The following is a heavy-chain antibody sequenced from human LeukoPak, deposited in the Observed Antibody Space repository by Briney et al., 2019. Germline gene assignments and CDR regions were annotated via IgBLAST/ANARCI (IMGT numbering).Heavy chain of an antibody. V-gene: IGHV4-59*12. J-gene: IGHJ6*03. CDR2: IYYSGST. CDR3: AREPPSSWYYYYMDV. CDR1: GGSISSYY. D-gene: IGHD6-13*01. Sequence: PSETLSLTCTVSGGSISSYYWSWIRQPPGKGLEWIGYIYYSGSTNYNPSLKSRVTISVDTSKNQFSLKLSSVTAADTAVYYCAREPPSSWYYYYMDVWGKGTTVTVSS.